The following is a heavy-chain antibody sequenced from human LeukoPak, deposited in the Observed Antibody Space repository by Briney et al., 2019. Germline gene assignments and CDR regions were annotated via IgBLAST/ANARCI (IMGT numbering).Heavy chain of an antibody. V-gene: IGHV4-34*01. CDR3: ARAAGGYSNYPDY. J-gene: IGHJ4*02. CDR1: GGSFSGYY. CDR2: INHSGST. D-gene: IGHD4-11*01. Sequence: PSETLSLTCAVYGGSFSGYYWSWIRQPPGKGLEWIGEINHSGSTNYNPSLKSRVTISVDTSKNQFSLKLSSVTAADTAVYYCARAAGGYSNYPDYWGQGTLVTVSS.